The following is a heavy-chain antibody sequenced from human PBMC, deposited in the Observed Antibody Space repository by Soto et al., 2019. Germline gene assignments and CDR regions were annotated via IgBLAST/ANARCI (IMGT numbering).Heavy chain of an antibody. CDR2: MKPNSGNT. J-gene: IGHJ4*02. V-gene: IGHV1-8*01. D-gene: IGHD6-13*01. Sequence: ASVKVSCKASGYTFTSYDLNWVLQASARGLEWMGWMKPNSGNTGYAQKFQGRVTMTRNTSISTAYMELSSLRSEDTVVFYCARDSGGIAGSWSRGTLVTVSS. CDR1: GYTFTSYD. CDR3: ARDSGGIAGS.